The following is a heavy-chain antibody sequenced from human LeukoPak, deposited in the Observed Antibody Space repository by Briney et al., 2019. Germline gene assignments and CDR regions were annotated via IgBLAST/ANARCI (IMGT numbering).Heavy chain of an antibody. V-gene: IGHV3-23*01. Sequence: GGSLRLSCAASGFTFSSYAMSWVRQAPGKGLERVSAISGSGGSTYYADSVKGRFTISRDNSKNSLYLQMNSLRAEDTAVYYCARGSGTRGFDYWGQGTLVTVSS. J-gene: IGHJ4*02. CDR1: GFTFSSYA. CDR3: ARGSGTRGFDY. D-gene: IGHD3-10*01. CDR2: ISGSGGST.